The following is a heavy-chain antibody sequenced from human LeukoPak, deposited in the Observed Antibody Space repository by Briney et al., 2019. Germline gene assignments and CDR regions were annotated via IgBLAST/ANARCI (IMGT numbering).Heavy chain of an antibody. CDR2: IYTSGST. CDR1: GGSISNYY. D-gene: IGHD3-22*01. J-gene: IGHJ3*02. CDR3: AREEDYYDSNGYYDAFDI. Sequence: PSETLSLTCTVSGGSISNYYWSWIRQPAGKGLEWIERIYTSGSTTYNPSLKSRITMSVDTSKNQFSLKLSSVTAADTAVYYCAREEDYYDSNGYYDAFDIWGQGTMVTVSS. V-gene: IGHV4-4*07.